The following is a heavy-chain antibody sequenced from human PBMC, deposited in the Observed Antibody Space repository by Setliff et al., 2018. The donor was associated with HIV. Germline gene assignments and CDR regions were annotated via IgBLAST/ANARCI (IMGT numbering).Heavy chain of an antibody. CDR3: ARDRDDSVTGHFNRFDP. J-gene: IGHJ5*02. D-gene: IGHD3-9*01. CDR2: VDPEDGET. CDR1: GYTFTDYY. Sequence: GASVKVSCKASGYTFTDYYMHWVKQAPGKGPEWMGRVDPEDGETIYAEKFQGRVTITADTSTDTAYMEMNGLRSEDTAMYFCARDRDDSVTGHFNRFDPWGQGTLVTVSS. V-gene: IGHV1-69-2*01.